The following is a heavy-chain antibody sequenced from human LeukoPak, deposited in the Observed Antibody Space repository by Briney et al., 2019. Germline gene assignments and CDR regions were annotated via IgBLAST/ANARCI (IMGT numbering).Heavy chain of an antibody. Sequence: GGSLRLSCAASGFTFSSYWMSWARQAAGKGLEWVANIKEDGSETYYVDSVKGRFTISRDNAKNSLYLQMNSLRAEDTAVYYCARDFSRATVDYWGQGTLVTVSS. CDR3: ARDFSRATVDY. D-gene: IGHD5-12*01. CDR2: IKEDGSET. J-gene: IGHJ4*02. V-gene: IGHV3-7*01. CDR1: GFTFSSYW.